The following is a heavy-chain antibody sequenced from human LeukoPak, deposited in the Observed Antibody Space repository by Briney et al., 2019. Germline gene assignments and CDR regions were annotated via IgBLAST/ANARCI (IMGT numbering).Heavy chain of an antibody. CDR3: ARRGTNVHSYCYGMDV. J-gene: IGHJ6*02. Sequence: GGSLRFSCAASGFTFSTYSMNWVRQAPGKGLEWVSSISSSSYIYNADSVNGRFIISRDNAKNSLYLQMNSLRAEDTAVYYCARRGTNVHSYCYGMDVWGQGTTVTVSS. CDR1: GFTFSTYS. CDR2: ISSSSYI. D-gene: IGHD2-8*01. V-gene: IGHV3-21*01.